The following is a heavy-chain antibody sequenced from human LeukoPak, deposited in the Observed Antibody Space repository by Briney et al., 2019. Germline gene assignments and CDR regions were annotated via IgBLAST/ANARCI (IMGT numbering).Heavy chain of an antibody. Sequence: SETLSLTCTVSGGSISSYYWSWIRQPPGKGLEWIGYIYYSGSTNYNPSLKSRVTISVDTSKNQFSLKLSSVTAADTAVYYCARGSDYGDDSQHWGQGTLVTVSS. CDR1: GGSISSYY. D-gene: IGHD4-17*01. CDR2: IYYSGST. J-gene: IGHJ1*01. V-gene: IGHV4-59*01. CDR3: ARGSDYGDDSQH.